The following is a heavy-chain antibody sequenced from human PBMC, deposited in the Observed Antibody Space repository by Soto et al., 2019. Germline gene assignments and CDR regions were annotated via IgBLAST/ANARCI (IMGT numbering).Heavy chain of an antibody. CDR3: ASGTYYYGSGSYIHY. Sequence: GGSLRLSCAASGFTFSSYGMHWVRQAPGKGLEWVAVIWYDGSNKYYADSVKGRFTISRDNSKNTLYLQMNSLRAEDTAVYYCASGTYYYGSGSYIHYWGQGTLVTVS. J-gene: IGHJ4*02. CDR2: IWYDGSNK. D-gene: IGHD3-10*01. CDR1: GFTFSSYG. V-gene: IGHV3-33*01.